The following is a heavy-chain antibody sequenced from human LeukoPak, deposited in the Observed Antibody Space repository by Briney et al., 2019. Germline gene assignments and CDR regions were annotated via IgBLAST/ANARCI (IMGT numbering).Heavy chain of an antibody. Sequence: GESLKISCKGSGYSFTSYWISWVRQMPGKGLEWMGRIDPRDSYTNYSPSFQGHVTISADKSISTAYLQWSSLKASDTAMYYCARHTYYYDSSGYYPDTWGQGTLVTVSS. D-gene: IGHD3-22*01. CDR1: GYSFTSYW. V-gene: IGHV5-10-1*01. J-gene: IGHJ5*02. CDR3: ARHTYYYDSSGYYPDT. CDR2: IDPRDSYT.